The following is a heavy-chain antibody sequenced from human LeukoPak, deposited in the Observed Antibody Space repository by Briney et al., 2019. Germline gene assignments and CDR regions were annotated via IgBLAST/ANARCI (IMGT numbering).Heavy chain of an antibody. J-gene: IGHJ3*02. D-gene: IGHD3-22*01. CDR3: AKASGYYYDSSGYYLGAFEI. CDR2: ISGRSDNQ. CDR1: GFTFSNYG. V-gene: IGHV3-23*01. Sequence: PGGSLRLSCAASGFTFSNYGMNWVRQAPGKGLEGVSAISGRSDNQNCASSGNGRFNISRANSKDTLYLQLNYLRADDTAVYYCAKASGYYYDSSGYYLGAFEIGGPGTMTVSS.